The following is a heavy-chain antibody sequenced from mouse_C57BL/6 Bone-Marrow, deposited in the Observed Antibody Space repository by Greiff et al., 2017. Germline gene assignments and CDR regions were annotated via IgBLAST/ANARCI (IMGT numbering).Heavy chain of an antibody. CDR2: ISYSGST. Sequence: EVQVVESGPSLVKPSQSLSLTCSVTGDSITSGYWNWIRKFPGNKLEYMGYISYSGSTYYNPSLKSRISITRDTSKNQYYLQLNSVTTEDTATDYCARYYYGSSYYWGQGTTLTVSS. CDR3: ARYYYGSSYY. V-gene: IGHV3-8*02. J-gene: IGHJ2*01. CDR1: GDSITSGY. D-gene: IGHD1-1*01.